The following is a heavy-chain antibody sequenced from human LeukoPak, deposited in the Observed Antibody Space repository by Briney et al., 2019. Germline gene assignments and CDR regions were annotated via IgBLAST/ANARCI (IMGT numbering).Heavy chain of an antibody. Sequence: SETLSLTCTVSGGSISSSSYYWGWIRQPPGKGLEWIGSIYYSGSTYYNPSLKSRVTISVDTSKNQFSLKLSSVTAADTAVYYCARRTVVALDYWGRGTLVTVSS. CDR1: GGSISSSSYY. D-gene: IGHD2-15*01. V-gene: IGHV4-39*01. CDR2: IYYSGST. J-gene: IGHJ4*02. CDR3: ARRTVVALDY.